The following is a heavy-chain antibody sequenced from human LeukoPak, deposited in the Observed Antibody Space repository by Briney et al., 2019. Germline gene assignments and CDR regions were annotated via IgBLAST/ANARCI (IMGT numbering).Heavy chain of an antibody. V-gene: IGHV3-23*01. Sequence: PGGSLRLSCATSGFSFSSYAMSWVRQAPGKGLEWVSGISGSGGSTYYADSVKGRFTISRDNSKNTLYLQMNSLRAEDTAVYYCAKDHYDSPLDYWGQGTLVTVSS. CDR2: ISGSGGST. D-gene: IGHD3-22*01. CDR3: AKDHYDSPLDY. J-gene: IGHJ4*02. CDR1: GFSFSSYA.